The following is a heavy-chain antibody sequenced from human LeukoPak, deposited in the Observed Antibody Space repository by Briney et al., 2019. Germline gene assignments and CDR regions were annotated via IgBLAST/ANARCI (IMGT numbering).Heavy chain of an antibody. V-gene: IGHV4-39*01. CDR2: IYYSGST. CDR3: ARHEYYGLEGGFDY. CDR1: GFTFSNYS. D-gene: IGHD3-10*01. J-gene: IGHJ4*02. Sequence: GSLRLSCAASGFTFSNYSMSWIRRPPGKGLEWIGNIYYSGSTYYNPSLKSRVTISVDTSKNQFSLKLSSVTAADTAVYYCARHEYYGLEGGFDYWGQGTLVTVSS.